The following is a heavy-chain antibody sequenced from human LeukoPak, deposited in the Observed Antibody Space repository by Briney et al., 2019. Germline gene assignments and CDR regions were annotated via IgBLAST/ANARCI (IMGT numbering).Heavy chain of an antibody. D-gene: IGHD6-19*01. J-gene: IGHJ6*02. CDR2: ISYDGSNK. CDR3: AKDSEQWLVFIYYDMDV. CDR1: GFTFSSYG. V-gene: IGHV3-30*18. Sequence: PGRSLRLSCAASGFTFSSYGMHWVRQAPGKGLEWVAVISYDGSNKYYADSVKGRFTISRDNSKNTLYLQMNSLRAEDTAVYYCAKDSEQWLVFIYYDMDVWGQGTTVTVSS.